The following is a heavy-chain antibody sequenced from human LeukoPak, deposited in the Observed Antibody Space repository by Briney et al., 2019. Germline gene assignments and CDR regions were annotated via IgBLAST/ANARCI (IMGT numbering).Heavy chain of an antibody. CDR2: IGTAGDT. V-gene: IGHV3-13*01. CDR3: VRQQTPHGNFDY. D-gene: IGHD1-26*01. J-gene: IGHJ4*02. Sequence: PGGSLRLSCATSGFTFSNHAMHWVRQATGKGLEWVSAIGTAGDTFYPGSVKGQFTISRENAKNSLSLQMNSLRAEDTAVYYCVRQQTPHGNFDYWGQGTLVTVSS. CDR1: GFTFSNHA.